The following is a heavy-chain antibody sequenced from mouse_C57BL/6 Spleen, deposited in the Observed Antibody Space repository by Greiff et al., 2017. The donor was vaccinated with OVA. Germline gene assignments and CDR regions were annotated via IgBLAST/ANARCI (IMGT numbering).Heavy chain of an antibody. CDR1: GFSLTSYG. Sequence: QVQLQQSGPGLVQPSQSLSITCTVSGFSLTSYGVHWVRQSPGKGLEWLGVIWSGGSSDYNAAFISRLSISKNDTKSQVFFKMSSLQDDDTAIYYCARAYYGYDGGAWFAYWGQGTLVTVSA. CDR2: IWSGGSS. V-gene: IGHV2-2*01. CDR3: ARAYYGYDGGAWFAY. J-gene: IGHJ3*01. D-gene: IGHD2-2*01.